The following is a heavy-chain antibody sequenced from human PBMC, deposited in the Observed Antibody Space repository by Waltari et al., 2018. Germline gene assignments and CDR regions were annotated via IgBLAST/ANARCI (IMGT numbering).Heavy chain of an antibody. V-gene: IGHV4-39*07. D-gene: IGHD4-4*01. CDR3: ARRSYSKRRGAFDI. J-gene: IGHJ3*02. CDR1: GGSISSSSYY. CDR2: IYYSGST. Sequence: QLQLQESGPGLVKPSETLSLTCTVSGGSISSSSYYWGWIRQPPGKGLEWIGSIYYSGSTYYNPPLKSRVTISVDTSKNQFSLKLSSVTAADTAVYYCARRSYSKRRGAFDIWGQGTMVTVSS.